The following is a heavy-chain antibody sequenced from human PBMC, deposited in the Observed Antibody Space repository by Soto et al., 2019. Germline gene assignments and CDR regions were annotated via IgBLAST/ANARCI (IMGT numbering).Heavy chain of an antibody. J-gene: IGHJ5*02. CDR2: INHTGGT. CDR1: GGSVNGYY. V-gene: IGHV4-34*01. D-gene: IGHD3-3*01. CDR3: ATRITVFGLLIPPFDP. Sequence: KASETLSLTCAVYGGSVNGYYWNWIRQPPGKGPEWIGEINHTGGTHYNPSLKSRVTMSVDTSKNQFSLRLSSVTAADTAIYYCATRITVFGLLIPPFDPWGQGTQVTVSS.